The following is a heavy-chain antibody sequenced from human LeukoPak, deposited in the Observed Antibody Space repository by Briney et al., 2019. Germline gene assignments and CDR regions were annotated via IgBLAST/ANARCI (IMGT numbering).Heavy chain of an antibody. CDR2: ISSSSSTI. J-gene: IGHJ5*02. D-gene: IGHD3-22*01. CDR3: ARDQNYYDSSGYYH. CDR1: GFTFSSYS. V-gene: IGHV3-48*01. Sequence: GGSLRLSCAASGFTFSSYSMNWVRQAPGKGLEWVSYISSSSSTIYYADSVKGRFTISRDNAKNSLYLQMNSLRAEDTAVYYCARDQNYYDSSGYYHWGQGTLVTVSS.